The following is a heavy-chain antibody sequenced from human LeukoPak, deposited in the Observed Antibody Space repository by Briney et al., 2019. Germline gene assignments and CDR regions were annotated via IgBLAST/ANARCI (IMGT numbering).Heavy chain of an antibody. CDR1: GFTFGGYA. J-gene: IGHJ4*02. CDR3: AKDGLYYDGSAHVYYFDY. Sequence: GGSLRLSCAASGFTFGGYAMTWVRQAPGKGLEWVSSITGSGDYTYYIDSVKGRFTIYRDNSKNILYLQMNSLRGEDTALYYCAKDGLYYDGSAHVYYFDYWGQGTLVAVSS. V-gene: IGHV3-23*01. CDR2: ITGSGDYT. D-gene: IGHD3-22*01.